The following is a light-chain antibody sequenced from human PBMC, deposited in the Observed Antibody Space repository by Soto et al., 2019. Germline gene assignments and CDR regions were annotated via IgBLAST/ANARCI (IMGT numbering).Light chain of an antibody. J-gene: IGLJ1*01. Sequence: QPVLTQSPSASASLGASVKLTCTLSSGHSSYAIAWHQQQPEKGPRYLMKLNSDGSHSKGDGIPDRFSGSSSGAERYLTITSHESTDDVSYHSQQWGYRLDVSEPGTKLTV. V-gene: IGLV4-69*01. CDR2: LNSDGSH. CDR3: QQWGYRLDV. CDR1: SGHSSYA.